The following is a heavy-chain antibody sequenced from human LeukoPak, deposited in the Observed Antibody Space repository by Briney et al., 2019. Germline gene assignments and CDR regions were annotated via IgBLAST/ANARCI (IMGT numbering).Heavy chain of an antibody. J-gene: IGHJ4*02. V-gene: IGHV3-49*04. CDR3: TRDQTPYY. Sequence: PGGSLRLSCTASGFTFGDYAMTWVRQAPGKGLEWVGFIASETYGGTAEYAASVKGRFTISRGDSKSIAYLQMNSLKTEDTAVYYCTRDQTPYYWGQGALVTVSS. CDR2: IASETYGGTA. CDR1: GFTFGDYA.